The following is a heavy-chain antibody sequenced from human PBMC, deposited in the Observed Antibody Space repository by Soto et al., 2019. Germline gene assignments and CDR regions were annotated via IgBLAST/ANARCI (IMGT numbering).Heavy chain of an antibody. J-gene: IGHJ4*02. V-gene: IGHV1-8*01. CDR3: VRANYYASGRYYRI. CDR2: LNPHSGST. D-gene: IGHD3-10*01. Sequence: QVQLVQSGAEVKKPGASVKVSCKASGYTFTSYDINWVRQASGHGLEWLGWLNPHSGSTGYAQKFQGRVTMTRDISLSTAYMELSSLSSEDTAVYYCVRANYYASGRYYRIWGQGALVTVS. CDR1: GYTFTSYD.